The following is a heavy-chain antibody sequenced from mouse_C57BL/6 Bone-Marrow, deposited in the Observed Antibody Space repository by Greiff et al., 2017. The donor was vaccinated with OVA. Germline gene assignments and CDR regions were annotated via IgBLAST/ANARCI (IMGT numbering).Heavy chain of an antibody. CDR2: IDPSDSYT. Sequence: VQLQQPGAELVMPGASVKLSCKASGYTFTSYWMHWVKQRPGKGLEWIGEIDPSDSYTNYNQKFKGKSTLTVAKSSSTAYMQLSSLTSEDSAVYYCARTSVGYPRAMDYWGQGTSVTVSS. J-gene: IGHJ4*01. D-gene: IGHD1-1*02. CDR3: ARTSVGYPRAMDY. V-gene: IGHV1-69*01. CDR1: GYTFTSYW.